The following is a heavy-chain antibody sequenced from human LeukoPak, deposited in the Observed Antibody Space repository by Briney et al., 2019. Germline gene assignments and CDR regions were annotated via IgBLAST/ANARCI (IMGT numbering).Heavy chain of an antibody. CDR2: ISAYNGNT. CDR3: ARDVGYCSGGSCSIHPGGDY. D-gene: IGHD2-15*01. V-gene: IGHV1-18*01. J-gene: IGHJ4*02. CDR1: GYTFTSYG. Sequence: ASVKVSCKASGYTFTSYGISWVQQAPGQGLEWMGWISAYNGNTNYAQKLQGRVTMTTDTSTSTAYMELRSLRSDDTAVYYCARDVGYCSGGSCSIHPGGDYWGQGTLVTVSS.